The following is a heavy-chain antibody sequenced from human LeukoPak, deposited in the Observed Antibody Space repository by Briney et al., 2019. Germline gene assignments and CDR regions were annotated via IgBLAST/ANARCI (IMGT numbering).Heavy chain of an antibody. D-gene: IGHD3-16*02. CDR1: GSTSTTYG. Sequence: ASVKVSCKASGSTSTTYGIRWVRQAPGQGLEWMGWISAYNGNTNYAQKFQGRVTMTTDTSTSTAYMELRSLRSDDTAVYYCARQGGYDYVWGSSRYGIFDYWGQGTLVTVSS. CDR3: ARQGGYDYVWGSSRYGIFDY. J-gene: IGHJ4*02. V-gene: IGHV1-18*01. CDR2: ISAYNGNT.